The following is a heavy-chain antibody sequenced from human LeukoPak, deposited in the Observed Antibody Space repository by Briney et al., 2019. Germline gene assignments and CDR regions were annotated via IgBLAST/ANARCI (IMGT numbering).Heavy chain of an antibody. J-gene: IGHJ4*02. CDR2: IYTSGST. Sequence: SETLSLTCTVSGGSISSGGYYWSWIRQHPGKGLEWIGRIYTSGSTNYNPSLKSRVTMSVDTSKNQFSLKLSSVTAADTAVYYCARVSLVRGAPDYYFDYWGQGTLVTVSS. D-gene: IGHD3-10*01. CDR1: GGSISSGGYY. V-gene: IGHV4-61*02. CDR3: ARVSLVRGAPDYYFDY.